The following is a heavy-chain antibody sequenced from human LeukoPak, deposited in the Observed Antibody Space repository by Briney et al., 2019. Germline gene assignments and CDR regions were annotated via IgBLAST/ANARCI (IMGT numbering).Heavy chain of an antibody. CDR3: AKDLTGRIQLWLSY. Sequence: GGSLRLSCAASGFTFSSYAMSWVRQAPGKGLEWVSAISGSGGSTYYADSVKGRFTISRDNSKNTLYLQMNSLRAEDTAVYYCAKDLTGRIQLWLSYWGQGTLVTVSS. V-gene: IGHV3-23*01. CDR2: ISGSGGST. D-gene: IGHD5-18*01. J-gene: IGHJ4*02. CDR1: GFTFSSYA.